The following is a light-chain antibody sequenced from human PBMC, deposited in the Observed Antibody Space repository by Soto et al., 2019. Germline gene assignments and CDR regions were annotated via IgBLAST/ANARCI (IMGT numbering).Light chain of an antibody. CDR1: SSDVGGYNY. V-gene: IGLV2-8*01. CDR3: SSYAGSNIV. CDR2: EVS. Sequence: SALTQPPSASGSPGQSVTISCTGTSSDVGGYNYVSWYQQHAGKAPKLMIYEVSKRPSGVPDRFSGSKSANTASLTVSGLQAEDEADYYCSSYAGSNIVFGGGTKLTVL. J-gene: IGLJ2*01.